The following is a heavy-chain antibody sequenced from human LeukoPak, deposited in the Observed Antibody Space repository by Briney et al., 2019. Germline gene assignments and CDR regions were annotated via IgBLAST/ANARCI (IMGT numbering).Heavy chain of an antibody. Sequence: PGGSLRLSCAASGFTFSSYWMHWVRRVPGKGLVWVSRINSDESSTNYADSVKGRFTISRDNAKNTLYLQMNSLRAEDTAVYYCARTRTAMVVFDYWGQGTLVTVSS. D-gene: IGHD5-18*01. CDR2: INSDESST. CDR3: ARTRTAMVVFDY. CDR1: GFTFSSYW. V-gene: IGHV3-74*01. J-gene: IGHJ4*02.